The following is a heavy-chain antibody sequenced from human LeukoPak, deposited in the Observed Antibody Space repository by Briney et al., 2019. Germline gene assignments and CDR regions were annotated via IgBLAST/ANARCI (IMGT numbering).Heavy chain of an antibody. CDR2: INPNSGGT. J-gene: IGHJ3*02. Sequence: ASVKVSCKASAYTFTDYYMHWVRQAPGQGLEWMGWINPNSGGTKYAQKFQGRVTMTRDTSISTAYMEVSRLRSDDTAIYHCARQGQTDASDIWSQGTMVTVSS. CDR1: AYTFTDYY. CDR3: ARQGQTDASDI. V-gene: IGHV1-2*02.